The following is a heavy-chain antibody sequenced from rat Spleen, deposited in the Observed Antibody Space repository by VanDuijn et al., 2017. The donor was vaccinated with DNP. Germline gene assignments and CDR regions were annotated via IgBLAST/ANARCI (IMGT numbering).Heavy chain of an antibody. CDR3: ARLRLEWELRAMDA. D-gene: IGHD1-1*01. V-gene: IGHV3-1*01. J-gene: IGHJ4*01. CDR2: ISYSGSP. Sequence: EVQLQESGPGLVKPSQSLSLTCSVTGYSITGNYWGWIRKFPGNKMEWIGHISYSGSPRYNPSLKSRISITRDTSKNQFFLQLDSVTTEDTATYYCARLRLEWELRAMDAWGQGTSVTVSS. CDR1: GYSITGNY.